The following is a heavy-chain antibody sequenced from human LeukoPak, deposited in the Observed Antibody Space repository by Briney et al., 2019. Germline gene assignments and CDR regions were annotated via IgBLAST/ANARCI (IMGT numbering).Heavy chain of an antibody. D-gene: IGHD1-26*01. J-gene: IGHJ3*02. CDR1: GYTFTSYD. CDR3: ARAPRGTYYEAYDI. Sequence: ASVKVSCKASGYTFTSYDINWVRQATGQGLEWMGWMNPNSGNTGYAQKFQGRVTMTRNTSISTAYMELTSLRSEDTAVYYCARAPRGTYYEAYDIWGRGTMVTVSS. CDR2: MNPNSGNT. V-gene: IGHV1-8*01.